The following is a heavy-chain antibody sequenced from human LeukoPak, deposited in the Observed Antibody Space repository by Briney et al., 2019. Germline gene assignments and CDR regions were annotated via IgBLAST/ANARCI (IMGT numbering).Heavy chain of an antibody. CDR3: SRGTDAYKCGNS. D-gene: IGHD5-24*01. CDR1: GGSFSGYY. Sequence: KPSETLSLNCAVYGGSFSGYYWTWIRQPPGKGLGWIGEIHYSGRINYNPSLKSRVTISADTSNNHFSLKMNSVTAADTAVYYCSRGTDAYKCGNSWGQGTLVTVS. J-gene: IGHJ4*02. CDR2: IHYSGRI. V-gene: IGHV4-34*01.